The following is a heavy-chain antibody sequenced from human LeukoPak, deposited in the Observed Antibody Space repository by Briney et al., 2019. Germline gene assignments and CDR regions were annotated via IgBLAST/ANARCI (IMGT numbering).Heavy chain of an antibody. CDR1: GFTFTSYE. CDR3: AREDASGFDY. D-gene: IGHD6-25*01. J-gene: IGHJ4*02. Sequence: GGSLRLSCAASGFTFTSYELNWVRQAPGKGLEWVSYISSSGRTIYYADSVKGRFTISRDNAKNSLYLQMNSLRAEDTAVYYCAREDASGFDYWGQGTLVTVSS. V-gene: IGHV3-48*03. CDR2: ISSSGRTI.